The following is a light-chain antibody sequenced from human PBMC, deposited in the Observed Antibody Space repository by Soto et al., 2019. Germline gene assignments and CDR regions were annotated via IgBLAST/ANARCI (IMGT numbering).Light chain of an antibody. CDR2: AAS. CDR1: QGIKND. Sequence: DIQMTQSPSSLSASVGDRVTITCRASQGIKNDLGWYQQKPGKAPKRLIYAASSLQRGVPSRFRGSGSGTEFALTISSLQPDDFATYYCQQYETYFRTFGQGTKVDIK. J-gene: IGKJ1*01. CDR3: QQYETYFRT. V-gene: IGKV1-17*01.